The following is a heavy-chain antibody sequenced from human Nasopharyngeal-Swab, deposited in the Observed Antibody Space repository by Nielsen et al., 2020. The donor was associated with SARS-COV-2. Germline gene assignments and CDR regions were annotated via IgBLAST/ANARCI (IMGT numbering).Heavy chain of an antibody. J-gene: IGHJ4*02. Sequence: WVGQAPGQGLEWMGIINPKGGSTNYAQKFLGRITMTRDTPTTTVYMELSSLRPEDTAVYYCARDIGDYRSFAYWGQGTLVTVSS. V-gene: IGHV1-46*01. CDR3: ARDIGDYRSFAY. D-gene: IGHD4-17*01. CDR2: INPKGGST.